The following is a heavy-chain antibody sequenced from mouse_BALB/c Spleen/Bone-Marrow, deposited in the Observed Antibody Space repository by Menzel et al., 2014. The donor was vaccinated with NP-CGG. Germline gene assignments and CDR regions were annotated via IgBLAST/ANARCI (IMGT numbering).Heavy chain of an antibody. CDR1: GFTFTDYY. V-gene: IGHV7-3*02. CDR3: ARSLYPRAMDY. Sequence: VKLVEFGGGLVQPGGSLRLSCATSGFTFTDYYMSWVRQPPGKALEWLGFIRNKANGYTIEYSASVKGRFTISRDSSQSILYLQMNTLRAEDSATYYCARSLYPRAMDYWGQGTSVTVSS. J-gene: IGHJ4*01. CDR2: IRNKANGYTI. D-gene: IGHD2-1*01.